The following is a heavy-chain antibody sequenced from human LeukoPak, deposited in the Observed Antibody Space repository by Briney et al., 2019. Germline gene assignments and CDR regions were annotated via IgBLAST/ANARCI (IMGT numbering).Heavy chain of an antibody. Sequence: PGGSLRLSCAASEFTLSNYAMTWVRQAPGKGLEWVSGLSDRGGSTYYADSVKGRFTISRDNSKNTLYLQMNSLRAEDTAVYYCAKNIGGFDYWGQGTLVTVSS. D-gene: IGHD4-23*01. J-gene: IGHJ4*02. V-gene: IGHV3-23*01. CDR2: LSDRGGST. CDR1: EFTLSNYA. CDR3: AKNIGGFDY.